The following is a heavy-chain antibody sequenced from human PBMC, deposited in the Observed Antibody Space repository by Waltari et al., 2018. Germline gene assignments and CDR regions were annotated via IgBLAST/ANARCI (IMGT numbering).Heavy chain of an antibody. CDR2: INPNHGCA. CDR1: GYPFTASF. J-gene: IGHJ3*02. Sequence: QVQVEQSGAEVKKPGASVKVSCKTSGYPFTASFIQWLRQAHGQGLASMGWINPNHGCATSAQKFTGRVTMTRDTSISTAYLEFSGLTSDDTAVYYCATGGAFNIWGQGTMVTVSS. D-gene: IGHD3-16*01. CDR3: ATGGAFNI. V-gene: IGHV1-2*02.